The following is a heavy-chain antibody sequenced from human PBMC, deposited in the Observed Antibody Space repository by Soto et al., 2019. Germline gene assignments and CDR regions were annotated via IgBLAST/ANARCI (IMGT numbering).Heavy chain of an antibody. V-gene: IGHV4-34*01. J-gene: IGHJ4*01. D-gene: IGHD1-1*01. CDR1: GGSFSGYY. CDR2: INQSGRT. CDR3: AGRQGTGGFDY. Sequence: SETLSLTCAAYGGSFSGYYWSWIRQPPGKGLEWTREINQSGRTNYNPSLKSRVTISVDTSKNQFSLKLSSVTAADTAVYYCAGRQGTGGFDYWGHGTLVTVAS.